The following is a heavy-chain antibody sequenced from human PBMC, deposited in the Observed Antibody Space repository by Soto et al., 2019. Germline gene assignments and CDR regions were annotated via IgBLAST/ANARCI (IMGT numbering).Heavy chain of an antibody. CDR1: GYTFTGYY. V-gene: IGHV1-2*04. Sequence: ASVKVSCKXSGYTFTGYYMHWVRQAPGQGLEWMGWINPNSGGTNYAQKFQGWVTMTRDTSISTAYMELSRLRSDDTAVYYCARDRKSITMIVVADRVGMDVWGQGTTVTVS. J-gene: IGHJ6*02. CDR2: INPNSGGT. D-gene: IGHD3-22*01. CDR3: ARDRKSITMIVVADRVGMDV.